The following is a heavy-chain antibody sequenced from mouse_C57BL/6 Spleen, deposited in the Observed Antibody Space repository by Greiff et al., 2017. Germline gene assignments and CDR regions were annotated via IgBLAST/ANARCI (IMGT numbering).Heavy chain of an antibody. D-gene: IGHD1-1*01. CDR1: GYTFTSYW. CDR3: ARHGSSGDYFDY. J-gene: IGHJ2*01. V-gene: IGHV1-64*01. Sequence: QVHVKQPGAELVKPGASVKLSCKASGYTFTSYWMHWVKQRPGQGLEWIGMIHPNSGSTNYNEKFKSKATLTVDKSSSTAYMQLSSLTSEASAVYDCARHGSSGDYFDYWGQGTTLTVSS. CDR2: IHPNSGST.